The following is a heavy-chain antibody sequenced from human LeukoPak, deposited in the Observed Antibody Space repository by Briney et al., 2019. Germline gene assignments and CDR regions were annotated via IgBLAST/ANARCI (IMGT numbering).Heavy chain of an antibody. CDR3: ASGEEPGHDYFFDY. CDR2: INYTGDT. V-gene: IGHV4-4*02. CDR1: GGSIRRSNW. J-gene: IGHJ4*02. D-gene: IGHD1-1*01. Sequence: SETLSLTCVVSGGSIRRSNWWSWVRQSPGKGLGWSGEINYTGDTNYNPSLKSRVTMSADTSKNQVSLRLTSVTAADTAVYFCASGEEPGHDYFFDYWGQGTLVTVPS.